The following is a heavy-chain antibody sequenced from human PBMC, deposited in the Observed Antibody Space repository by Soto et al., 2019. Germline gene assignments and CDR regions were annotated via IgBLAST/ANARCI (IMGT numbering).Heavy chain of an antibody. Sequence: SVNVSCKASGGTFSSYRINWVRQAPGQGLEWVGGIVPIRRTADYAQTFQGRVIITADESARTSYMELRSLRSQDTAVYYCVRDSGAKLSSSWGQGTLVTVPQ. CDR2: IVPIRRTA. V-gene: IGHV1-69*13. CDR3: VRDSGAKLSSS. CDR1: GGTFSSYR. D-gene: IGHD6-13*01. J-gene: IGHJ4*02.